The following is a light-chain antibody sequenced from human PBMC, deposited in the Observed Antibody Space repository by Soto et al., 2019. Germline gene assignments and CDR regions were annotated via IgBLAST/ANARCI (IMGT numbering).Light chain of an antibody. CDR3: HQYDNAPQT. CDR2: GAS. Sequence: EMVLTQSPATLSLSPGESATLSCRASQTLRRTYIAWYQQKPGQAPRVLIYGASKRATGIPDRFSGSGSGTDFSLTISRLEPEDFAVYYCHQYDNAPQTYGQGTKVEIK. V-gene: IGKV3-20*01. J-gene: IGKJ2*01. CDR1: QTLRRTY.